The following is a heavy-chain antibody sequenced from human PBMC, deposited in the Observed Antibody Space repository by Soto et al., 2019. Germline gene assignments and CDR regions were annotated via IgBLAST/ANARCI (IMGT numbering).Heavy chain of an antibody. CDR3: ARATIAVAYRISTYNWFDP. D-gene: IGHD6-19*01. J-gene: IGHJ5*02. CDR2: IYSNGNT. V-gene: IGHV4-31*03. Sequence: QVQLQESGPGLVKPSQTLSLTCTVSDGSISSGGYYWSWIRQHPGRGLEWIGYIYSNGNTYYNPSLKRRVTISVDTSKNQFSLKLSSVTAADTAVYYCARATIAVAYRISTYNWFDPWGQGTLVTVSS. CDR1: DGSISSGGYY.